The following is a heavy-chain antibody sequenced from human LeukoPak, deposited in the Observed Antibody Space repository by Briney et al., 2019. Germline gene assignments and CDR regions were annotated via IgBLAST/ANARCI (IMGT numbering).Heavy chain of an antibody. J-gene: IGHJ3*02. CDR2: RSSRSGTI. D-gene: IGHD2/OR15-2a*01. Sequence: GGSLRLSCAASGFTFSSYSMNWVRQAPGKGLEWVSYRSSRSGTISYADSVKGRFIISRDDAKNSLYLQMNSLRAEDTAVYYRARDENYAFDIWGQGTMVTVSS. CDR1: GFTFSSYS. V-gene: IGHV3-48*01. CDR3: ARDENYAFDI.